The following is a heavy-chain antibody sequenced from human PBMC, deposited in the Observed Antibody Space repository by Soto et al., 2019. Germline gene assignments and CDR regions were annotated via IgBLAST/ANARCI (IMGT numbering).Heavy chain of an antibody. V-gene: IGHV1-3*01. CDR3: ARDFSTGF. CDR2: INAGNGNT. CDR1: GYTFPSYA. D-gene: IGHD4-17*01. Sequence: ASVKVSCKASGYTFPSYAIHWVRQVPGQRLEWMGWINAGNGNTKYSQKFQGRFTITRDTSATTAYMELGSLTSEDTAVYYCARDFSTGFWGQGTLVTVSS. J-gene: IGHJ4*02.